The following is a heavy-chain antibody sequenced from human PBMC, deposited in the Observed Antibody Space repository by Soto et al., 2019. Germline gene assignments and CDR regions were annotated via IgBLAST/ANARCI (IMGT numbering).Heavy chain of an antibody. CDR1: GGSISSYY. V-gene: IGHV4-59*01. CDR2: IYYSGST. CDR3: ARGFGVVNYYYYYYMDV. D-gene: IGHD3-3*01. J-gene: IGHJ6*03. Sequence: SETLSLTCTVSGGSISSYYWSWIRQPPGKGLEWIGYIYYSGSTNYNPSLKSRVTISVDTSKNQFSLKLSSVTAADTAVYYCARGFGVVNYYYYYYMDVWGKGTTVTVSS.